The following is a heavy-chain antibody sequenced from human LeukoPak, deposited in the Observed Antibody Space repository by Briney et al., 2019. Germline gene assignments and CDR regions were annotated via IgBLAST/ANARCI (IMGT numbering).Heavy chain of an antibody. V-gene: IGHV3-23*01. CDR2: ISGSGGST. CDR1: GFTFSSYA. Sequence: PGGSLRLSCAASGFTFSSYAMNWVRQAPGKGLEWVSAISGSGGSTYYADSVKCRFTISRDNSKNTLYLQMNSLRAEDTAVYNCAKSDDSSGYYYGIVYWGQGTLVTVSS. D-gene: IGHD3-22*01. CDR3: AKSDDSSGYYYGIVY. J-gene: IGHJ4*02.